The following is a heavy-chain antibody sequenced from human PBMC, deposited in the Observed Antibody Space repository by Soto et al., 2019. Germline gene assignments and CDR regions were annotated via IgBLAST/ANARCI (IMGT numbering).Heavy chain of an antibody. V-gene: IGHV3-21*01. CDR1: GFTXSSYN. CDR3: ARAGSGYASGY. Sequence: EVQLVESGGGLVKPGGSLXLSXAASGFTXSSYNMNXVRQAPGKGLEWVSFITSSSSYIYYADSLKGRFTISRDNAKNSLYLQMNSLRAEDSAVYYCARAGSGYASGYWGQGTLVTVSS. CDR2: ITSSSSYI. J-gene: IGHJ4*02. D-gene: IGHD5-12*01.